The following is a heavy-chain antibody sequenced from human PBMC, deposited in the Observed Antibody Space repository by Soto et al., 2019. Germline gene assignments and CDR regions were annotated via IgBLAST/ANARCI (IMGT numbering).Heavy chain of an antibody. J-gene: IGHJ6*02. CDR1: VGTFSSYA. CDR3: ASSRSTRYYYGMDV. V-gene: IGHV1-69*12. D-gene: IGHD4-17*01. Sequence: QVQLVQSGAEVKKPGSSVKVSCKASVGTFSSYAISWVRQAPGQGLEWMGGIIPNFGTANHAQKFQGRVTITAGESTSTAYLELSSLRSEDPAVYYCASSRSTRYYYGMDVWGQGTTVTVSS. CDR2: IIPNFGTA.